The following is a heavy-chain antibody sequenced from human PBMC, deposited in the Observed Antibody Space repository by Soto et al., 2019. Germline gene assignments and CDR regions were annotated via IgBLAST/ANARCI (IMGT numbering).Heavy chain of an antibody. CDR1: GYTFTSYD. V-gene: IGHV1-8*01. Sequence: ASVKVSCKASGYTFTSYDINWVRQATGQGLEWMGWMNPNSGNTGYAQKFQGRVTMTRNTSISIAYMELSSLRSEDTAVYYCARPKWFTMVRGGELDAFDIWGQGTMVTVSS. CDR2: MNPNSGNT. CDR3: ARPKWFTMVRGGELDAFDI. J-gene: IGHJ3*02. D-gene: IGHD3-10*01.